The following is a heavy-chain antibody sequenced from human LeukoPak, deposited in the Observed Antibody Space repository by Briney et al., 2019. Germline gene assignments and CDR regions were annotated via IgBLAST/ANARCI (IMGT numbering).Heavy chain of an antibody. CDR3: ARVRDSSGWYPDAFDI. V-gene: IGHV3-74*01. CDR1: GFTFSSYW. CDR2: INSDGSST. Sequence: GGSLGLSCAASGFTFSSYWMHWVRQAPGKGLVWVSRINSDGSSTSYADSVKGRFTISRDNAKNTLYLQMNSLRAEDTAVYYCARVRDSSGWYPDAFDIWGQGTMVTVSS. D-gene: IGHD6-19*01. J-gene: IGHJ3*02.